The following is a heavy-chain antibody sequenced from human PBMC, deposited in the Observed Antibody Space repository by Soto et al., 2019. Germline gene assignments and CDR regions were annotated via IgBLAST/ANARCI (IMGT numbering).Heavy chain of an antibody. D-gene: IGHD6-19*01. CDR2: ISHNSDYT. J-gene: IGHJ4*02. Sequence: GSLRLSCAASVLNFGLSVMIWIRQRPGKGLEWVSFISHNSDYTNYADSVRGRFTISRDNDKSSIYLQMNSLRADDTAVYYCARGTPPSSGSSGDFDYWGQGTLVTVSS. V-gene: IGHV3-11*06. CDR3: ARGTPPSSGSSGDFDY. CDR1: VLNFGLSV.